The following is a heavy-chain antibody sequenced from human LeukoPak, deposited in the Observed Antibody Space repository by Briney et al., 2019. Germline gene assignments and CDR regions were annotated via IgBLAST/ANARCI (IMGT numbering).Heavy chain of an antibody. J-gene: IGHJ4*02. CDR1: GYTFTGYN. Sequence: ASVKVSCKASGYTFTGYNMHWVRQAPGQGLEWMGWINPNSGGTNYAQKFQGRVTMTRGTSINTAYLELGRLTSDDTAVYYCTKEGVEGYWGQGTLVTVSS. V-gene: IGHV1-2*02. CDR3: TKEGVEGY. CDR2: INPNSGGT.